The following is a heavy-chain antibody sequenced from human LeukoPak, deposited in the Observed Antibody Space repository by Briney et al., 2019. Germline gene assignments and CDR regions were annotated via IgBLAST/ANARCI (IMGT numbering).Heavy chain of an antibody. CDR2: IYYSGST. V-gene: IGHV4-34*01. J-gene: IGHJ4*02. CDR3: ARVSSGWYGVSDY. D-gene: IGHD6-19*01. Sequence: SETLSLTCAVYGGSFSGYYWSWIRQPPGKGLEWIGSIYYSGSTYYNPSLKSRVTISVDTSKNQFSLKLSSVTAADTAVYYCARVSSGWYGVSDYWGQGTLVTVSS. CDR1: GGSFSGYY.